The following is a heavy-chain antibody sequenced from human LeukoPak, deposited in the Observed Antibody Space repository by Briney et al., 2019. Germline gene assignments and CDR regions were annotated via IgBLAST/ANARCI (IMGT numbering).Heavy chain of an antibody. D-gene: IGHD4-11*01. J-gene: IGHJ4*02. V-gene: IGHV4-38-2*01. CDR1: GYSISSGYY. CDR3: ASRLPTTVTTGDSTDY. Sequence: PSETLSLTCAVSGYSISSGYYCGWIRQPPGKGLEWIGSIYHSGSTYYNPSLKSRVTISVDTSKNQFSLKLSSVTAADTAVYYCASRLPTTVTTGDSTDYWGQGTLVTVSS. CDR2: IYHSGST.